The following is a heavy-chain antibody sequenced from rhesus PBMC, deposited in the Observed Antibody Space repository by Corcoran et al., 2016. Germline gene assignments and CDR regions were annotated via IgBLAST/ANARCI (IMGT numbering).Heavy chain of an antibody. CDR3: ARGGSYTYYFDY. CDR1: GYSISSYS. Sequence: QVQLQESGPGLVKPSATLSLTCAVSGYSISSYSWHWIRQPPGKGLEWIGSIYGSGGSNYLNPSLKSRVTLSVDTSKNQFSLKLSSVTAADTAVYCCARGGSYTYYFDYWGQGVLVTVSS. CDR2: IYGSGGSN. V-gene: IGHV4S14*01. D-gene: IGHD3-16*01. J-gene: IGHJ4*01.